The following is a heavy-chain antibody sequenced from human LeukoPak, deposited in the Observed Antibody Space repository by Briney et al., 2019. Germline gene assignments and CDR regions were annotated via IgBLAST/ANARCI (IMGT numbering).Heavy chain of an antibody. V-gene: IGHV5-51*01. CDR3: ARVRITMVRGVISYGMDV. Sequence: GESLKISCKASGYSFTNYWIAWVRQMPGKGLEWMGVIYPGDSGTRYSPPFQSQVTISADKSISPAYLQWSSLKASDTAMYYCARVRITMVRGVISYGMDVWGQGTTVTVSS. CDR1: GYSFTNYW. D-gene: IGHD3-10*01. J-gene: IGHJ6*02. CDR2: IYPGDSGT.